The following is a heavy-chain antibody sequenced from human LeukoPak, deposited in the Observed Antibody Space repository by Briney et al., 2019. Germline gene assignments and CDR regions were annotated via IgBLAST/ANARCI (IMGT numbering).Heavy chain of an antibody. V-gene: IGHV4-59*01. CDR1: GGFISSYY. J-gene: IGHJ5*02. D-gene: IGHD2-2*01. CDR3: ARGWGYCSSTSCYHNWFDP. Sequence: PSETLSLTCTVSGGFISSYYWSWIRQPPGKGLEWIGYIYYSGSTNYNPSLKSRVTISVDTSKNQFSLKLSSVTAADTAVYYCARGWGYCSSTSCYHNWFDPWGQGTLVTVSS. CDR2: IYYSGST.